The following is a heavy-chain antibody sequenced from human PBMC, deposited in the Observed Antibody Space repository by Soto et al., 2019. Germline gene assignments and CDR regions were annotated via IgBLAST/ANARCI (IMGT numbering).Heavy chain of an antibody. J-gene: IGHJ2*01. CDR3: ARVVTTGTVSGGEKDWYFDL. CDR2: IYYSGST. V-gene: IGHV4-59*01. D-gene: IGHD1-1*01. Sequence: QVQLQESGPGLVKPSETLSLTCIVSGSSISAYYWSWIRQPPGKGLEWIGYIYYSGSTNYNPSLKSRVTISLDTSKNPFSLKLSSVTAADTAVYYCARVVTTGTVSGGEKDWYFDLWGRGTLVTVSS. CDR1: GSSISAYY.